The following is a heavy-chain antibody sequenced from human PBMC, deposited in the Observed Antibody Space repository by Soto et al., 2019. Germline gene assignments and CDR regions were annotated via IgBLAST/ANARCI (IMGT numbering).Heavy chain of an antibody. V-gene: IGHV3-11*01. CDR1: GFTFSDYY. D-gene: IGHD6-19*01. J-gene: IGHJ4*02. CDR3: ARVPSSGWYFRGSLDY. CDR2: ISSGDSTI. Sequence: GGSLRLSCAASGFTFSDYYMSWIRQAPGKGLEWVSYISSGDSTIYYADSVKGRFTISRDNAKNSPYLQMNSLRAEDTAVYYCARVPSSGWYFRGSLDYWGQGTLVTVSS.